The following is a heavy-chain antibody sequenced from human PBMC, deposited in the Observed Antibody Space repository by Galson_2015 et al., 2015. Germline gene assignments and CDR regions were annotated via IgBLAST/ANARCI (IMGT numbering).Heavy chain of an antibody. CDR3: ARVIIFGYYYMDV. CDR2: IDWDDDK. D-gene: IGHD3-3*02. V-gene: IGHV2-70*01. J-gene: IGHJ6*03. CDR1: GFSLSTRGMC. Sequence: PALVKPTQTLTLTCTFSGFSLSTRGMCVSWIRQPPGKALEWLALIDWDDDKYYSTSLETRLTISKDTSKNQVVLTMTNVDPVDTATYYCARVIIFGYYYMDVWGKGTTVTVSS.